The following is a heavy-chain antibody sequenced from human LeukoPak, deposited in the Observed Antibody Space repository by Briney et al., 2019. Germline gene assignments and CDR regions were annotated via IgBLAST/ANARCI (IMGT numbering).Heavy chain of an antibody. J-gene: IGHJ3*02. CDR1: GYTISSYG. CDR2: ISPYNGNT. D-gene: IGHD6-19*01. CDR3: ARGGSIVVAETIREIDAFDI. V-gene: IGHV1-18*01. Sequence: GASVKVSCKASGYTISSYGISWVRQAPGQGLEWMGWISPYNGNTKYKQSLQGRVTMTIDKSTSTVYMELRSLKSDDTAVYYCARGGSIVVAETIREIDAFDIWGQGTMVTVSS.